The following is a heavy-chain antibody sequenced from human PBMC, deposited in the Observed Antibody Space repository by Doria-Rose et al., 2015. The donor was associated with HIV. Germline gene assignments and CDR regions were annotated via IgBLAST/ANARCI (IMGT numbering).Heavy chain of an antibody. CDR1: GDSIHNFY. J-gene: IGHJ4*02. CDR3: ARDRGDY. Sequence: QVQLQETGPGLVKPSETLSLTCTVSGDSIHNFYWTWVRQAAGRGLGWIGRIYSTGSTNYNPSLQSRLTISIDTSRSKSPLSRRSVTAADTAFYFCARDRGDYRGQGALVTVTS. CDR2: IYSTGST. V-gene: IGHV4-4*07.